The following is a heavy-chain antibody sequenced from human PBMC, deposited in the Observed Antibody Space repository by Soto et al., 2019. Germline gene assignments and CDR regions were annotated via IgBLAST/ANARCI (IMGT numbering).Heavy chain of an antibody. CDR1: GFICSSKA. CDR3: AKATATGGGAFEI. D-gene: IGHD2-8*02. Sequence: GGSLRLSCAVSGFICSSKAMGWVRQAPGKGLEWVSTILVGGSTHYEDSVKGRFTISRDTSKNTVYLQMNSLTAGDTAVYYCAKATATGGGAFEIYGQGTMVTVSS. J-gene: IGHJ3*02. V-gene: IGHV3-23*01. CDR2: ILVGGST.